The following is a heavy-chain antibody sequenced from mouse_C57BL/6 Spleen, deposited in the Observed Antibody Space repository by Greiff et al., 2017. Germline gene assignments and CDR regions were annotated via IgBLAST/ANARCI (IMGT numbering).Heavy chain of an antibody. Sequence: VQLQQPGAELVRPGSSVKLSCKASGYTFTSYWMDWVKQRPGQGLEWIGNIYPSDSETHYNQKFKDKATLTVDKSSSTAYMQLSSLTSEDSAVXYCARRGLWTHWGQGTTLTVSS. CDR3: ARRGLWTH. CDR2: IYPSDSET. V-gene: IGHV1-61*01. J-gene: IGHJ2*01. CDR1: GYTFTSYW. D-gene: IGHD1-1*02.